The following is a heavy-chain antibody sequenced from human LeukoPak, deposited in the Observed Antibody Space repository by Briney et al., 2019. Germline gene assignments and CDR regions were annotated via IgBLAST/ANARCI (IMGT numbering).Heavy chain of an antibody. CDR2: VSYDGSNK. V-gene: IGHV3-30*04. Sequence: GGSLRLSCAASGFTFSSYAMHWVRQAPGKGLEWVAVVSYDGSNKYYADSVKGRFTISRDNSKNTLYLQMNSLRAEDAAVYYCARDQAHYYDSSGYYPFDYWGQGTLVTVSS. CDR3: ARDQAHYYDSSGYYPFDY. J-gene: IGHJ4*02. D-gene: IGHD3-22*01. CDR1: GFTFSSYA.